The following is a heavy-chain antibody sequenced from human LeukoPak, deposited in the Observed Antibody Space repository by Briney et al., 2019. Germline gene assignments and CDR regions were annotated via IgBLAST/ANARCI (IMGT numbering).Heavy chain of an antibody. D-gene: IGHD6-13*01. CDR3: ARGSSWYGTGGFDY. Sequence: SETLSLTCTVSGCSISSYYWSWIRQPAGKGLEWIGRIYTSGSTNYNPSLKSRVTISVDKSKNQFSLKLSSVTAADTAVYYCARGSSWYGTGGFDYWGQGTLVTVSS. CDR1: GCSISSYY. J-gene: IGHJ4*02. CDR2: IYTSGST. V-gene: IGHV4-4*07.